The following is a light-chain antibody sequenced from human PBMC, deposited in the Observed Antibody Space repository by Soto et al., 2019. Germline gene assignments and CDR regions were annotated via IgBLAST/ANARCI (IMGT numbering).Light chain of an antibody. CDR2: GTS. CDR3: QQYNKWPYT. J-gene: IGKJ2*01. V-gene: IGKV3-15*01. Sequence: EIVMTQSPVALSVSPGESAALSCRASQSVGRNFAWYQQRPGQAPRVLIYGTSTRATSVPASFSGSVSGTDFTLTISSLQSEDFAVYYCQQYNKWPYTFGQGTRLEIK. CDR1: QSVGRN.